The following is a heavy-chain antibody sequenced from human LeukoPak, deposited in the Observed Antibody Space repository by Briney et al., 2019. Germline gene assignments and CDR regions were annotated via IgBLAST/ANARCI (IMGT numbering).Heavy chain of an antibody. Sequence: GGSLRLSCAASGFTFSIYGMHWVRQAPRKGLEWVAFIPYDGSNKYYADSVKGRFTISRDNSKNTLFLQMNSLRAEDTAVYYCAKDNSGWAFDYWGQGNLVTVSS. CDR2: IPYDGSNK. CDR1: GFTFSIYG. J-gene: IGHJ4*02. CDR3: AKDNSGWAFDY. V-gene: IGHV3-30*02. D-gene: IGHD6-19*01.